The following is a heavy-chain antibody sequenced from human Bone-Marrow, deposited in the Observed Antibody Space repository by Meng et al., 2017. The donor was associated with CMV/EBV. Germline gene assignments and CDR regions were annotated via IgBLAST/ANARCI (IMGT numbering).Heavy chain of an antibody. CDR2: VHYSGSN. D-gene: IGHD4-17*01. Sequence: SETLSLTCTVSAGSLSSTNYYWGWVRQPPGKGLEWIGHVHYSGSNYYNPSLKSRVTVSEDMSKNQFSLTLTSLTAADTAVYFCARVYGDYGAYYDYWGQGTLVTVSS. CDR1: AGSLSSTNYY. CDR3: ARVYGDYGAYYDY. V-gene: IGHV4-39*07. J-gene: IGHJ4*02.